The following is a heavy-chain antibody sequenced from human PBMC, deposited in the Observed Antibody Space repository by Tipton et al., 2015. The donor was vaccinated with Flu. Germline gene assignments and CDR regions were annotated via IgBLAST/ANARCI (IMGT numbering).Heavy chain of an antibody. Sequence: QLVQSGAEMKKPGASVKVSCKASGYTFTSYNMHWVRQAPGQGLEWMGIIYPAGGGISYAQKFQGRVIMTRDRSTGTLHMELSSLRPDDTAVYFCAREPPHSFYLDYWGQGTLVTVSS. J-gene: IGHJ4*02. CDR3: AREPPHSFYLDY. CDR1: GYTFTSYN. V-gene: IGHV1-46*01. CDR2: IYPAGGGI.